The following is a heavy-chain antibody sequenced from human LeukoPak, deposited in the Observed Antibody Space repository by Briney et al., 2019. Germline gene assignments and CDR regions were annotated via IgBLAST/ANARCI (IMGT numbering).Heavy chain of an antibody. Sequence: PGGSLRLSCAASGFTFSSYSMNWVRHAPGKGLEWVSSISSSSSYIYYADSVKGRFTISRDNAKTSLYLQMNSLRAEDTAVYYCARTRSRGAPVKENYWGQGTLVTVSS. D-gene: IGHD1-26*01. V-gene: IGHV3-21*04. CDR2: ISSSSSYI. CDR3: ARTRSRGAPVKENY. CDR1: GFTFSSYS. J-gene: IGHJ4*02.